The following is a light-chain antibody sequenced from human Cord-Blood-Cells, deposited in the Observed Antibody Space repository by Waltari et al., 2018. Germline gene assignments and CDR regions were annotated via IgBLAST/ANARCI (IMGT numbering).Light chain of an antibody. CDR2: GKN. CDR3: NSRDSSGNHLV. Sequence: SSELTQDPAVSVALGQTVRITCQGDSLRSYYASWYQQKPGQAPVLVIYGKNNRPSGIPDRCSGSRSRNTASLTITGAQAEDEADYYCNSRDSSGNHLVFGGGTKLTVL. CDR1: SLRSYY. V-gene: IGLV3-19*01. J-gene: IGLJ2*01.